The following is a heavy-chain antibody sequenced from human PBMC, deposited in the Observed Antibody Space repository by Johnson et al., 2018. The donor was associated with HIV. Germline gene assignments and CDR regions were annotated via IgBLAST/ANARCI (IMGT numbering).Heavy chain of an antibody. CDR2: ISYDGSNK. CDR1: GFTFSSYA. CDR3: ARELTAHQPIYYYDSTRSAFDI. D-gene: IGHD3-22*01. J-gene: IGHJ3*02. Sequence: QVQLVESGGGVVQPGRSLRLSCAASGFTFSSYAMHWVRQAPGKGLEWVAVISYDGSNKYYADSVKGRFTISSDNSKNTLYLQMNSLRAEDTAVYYCARELTAHQPIYYYDSTRSAFDIWGQGTMVTVSS. V-gene: IGHV3-30-3*01.